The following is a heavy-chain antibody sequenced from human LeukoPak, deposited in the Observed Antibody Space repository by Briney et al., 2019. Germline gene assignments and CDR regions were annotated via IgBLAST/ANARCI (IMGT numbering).Heavy chain of an antibody. J-gene: IGHJ4*02. CDR3: ARALLHTSPWYFDY. D-gene: IGHD2/OR15-2a*01. CDR1: GYSISTDYY. V-gene: IGHV4-38-2*02. Sequence: SETLSLTCTVSGYSISTDYYWGWIRQPPGKGLEWIGSIYHSGSTYYNPSLKSRVTISVDTSKNQFSLKLSSVTAADTAVYYCARALLHTSPWYFDYWGQGTLVTVSS. CDR2: IYHSGST.